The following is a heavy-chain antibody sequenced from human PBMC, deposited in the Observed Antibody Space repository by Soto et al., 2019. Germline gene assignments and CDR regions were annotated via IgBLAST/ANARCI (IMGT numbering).Heavy chain of an antibody. CDR3: ARRFTDSSGYYYFDY. J-gene: IGHJ4*02. CDR1: GGTFSSYA. V-gene: IGHV1-69*01. D-gene: IGHD3-22*01. CDR2: IIPIFGTA. Sequence: QVQLVQSGAEVKKPGSSVKVSCKASGGTFSSYAISWVRQAPGQGLEWMGGIIPIFGTANYAQKFQGRVTITADESTSTAYTELSSLRSEDTAVYYCARRFTDSSGYYYFDYWGQGTLVTVSS.